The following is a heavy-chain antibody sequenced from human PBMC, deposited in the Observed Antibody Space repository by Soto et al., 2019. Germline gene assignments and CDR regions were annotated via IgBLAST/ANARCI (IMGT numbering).Heavy chain of an antibody. Sequence: GESLEISCKGSGYSFASYWIGWVRQMPGKGLEWMGIIYPGDSDTRYGPSFQGQVTISADKSISTAYLQWSSLKASDTAMYYCARHYGPSGSSTSQKLPSPSIYYYYYMDVWGKGTTVTVSS. V-gene: IGHV5-51*01. CDR1: GYSFASYW. CDR3: ARHYGPSGSSTSQKLPSPSIYYYYYMDV. J-gene: IGHJ6*03. CDR2: IYPGDSDT. D-gene: IGHD2-2*01.